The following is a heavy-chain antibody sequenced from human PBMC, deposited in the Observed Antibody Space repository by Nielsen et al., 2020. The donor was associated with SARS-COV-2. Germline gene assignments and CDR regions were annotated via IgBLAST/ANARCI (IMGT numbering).Heavy chain of an antibody. CDR2: INEDGSVV. CDR1: GLIFSSSW. J-gene: IGHJ4*02. D-gene: IGHD3-22*01. Sequence: GESLKISCAASGLIFSSSWMVWVRQAPGKGLEWVANINEDGSVVNYVDSVKGRFTISRDNSKNTLYLQMNSLRAEDTAAYYCARGIIAHSSGFYFDYWGQGTLVTVSS. CDR3: ARGIIAHSSGFYFDY. V-gene: IGHV3-7*02.